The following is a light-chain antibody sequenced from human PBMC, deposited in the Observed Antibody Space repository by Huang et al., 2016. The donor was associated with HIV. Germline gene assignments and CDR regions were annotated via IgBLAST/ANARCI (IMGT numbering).Light chain of an antibody. V-gene: IGKV3-15*01. J-gene: IGKJ1*01. CDR2: GPS. Sequence: EIVLTQSPATRSVSPGERATLPCRASQSVSISLAWYQQRPGQAPRLLIYGPSTRARGVPASFSGSGSGTYFPLTINSLQSEDFGVYYCQQHDNWPWTFGQGTKVENK. CDR3: QQHDNWPWT. CDR1: QSVSIS.